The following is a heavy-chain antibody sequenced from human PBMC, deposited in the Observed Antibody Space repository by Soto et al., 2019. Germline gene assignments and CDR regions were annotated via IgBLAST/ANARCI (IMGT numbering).Heavy chain of an antibody. CDR2: INGGGDST. CDR1: GFTFSSYA. Sequence: GGSLRLSCAASGFTFSSYAMSWVRQAPGKGLEWVSGINGGGDSTYFADSVRGRFTISRDNSKNTLYLQMNSLRAEDTAVYYCARTHHVDMVATAYFDYWGQGTLVTVSS. J-gene: IGHJ4*02. CDR3: ARTHHVDMVATAYFDY. D-gene: IGHD5-12*01. V-gene: IGHV3-23*01.